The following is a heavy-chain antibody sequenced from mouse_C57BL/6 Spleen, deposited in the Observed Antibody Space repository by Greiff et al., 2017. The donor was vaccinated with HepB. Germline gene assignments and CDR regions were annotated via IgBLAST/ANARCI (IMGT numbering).Heavy chain of an antibody. CDR3: AREFITTAVARNWYFDV. Sequence: QVQLQQPGAELVKPGASVKMSCKASGYTFTSYWITWVKQRPGQGLEWIGDIYPGSGSTNYNEKFKSKATLTVDTSSSTAYMQLSSLTSEDSAVYYCAREFITTAVARNWYFDVWGTGTTVTVSS. D-gene: IGHD1-1*01. CDR1: GYTFTSYW. J-gene: IGHJ1*03. V-gene: IGHV1-55*01. CDR2: IYPGSGST.